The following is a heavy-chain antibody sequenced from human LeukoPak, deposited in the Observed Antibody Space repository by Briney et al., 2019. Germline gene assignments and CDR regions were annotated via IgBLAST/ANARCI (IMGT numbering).Heavy chain of an antibody. D-gene: IGHD5-24*01. Sequence: PSETLSLTCAVSGYSISSGYYWGWIRQPPGKGLEWIGYIYYSGSTNYNPSLKSRVTISVDTSKNQFSLKLSSVTAADTAVYYCAREGGGDGYNKDDDALDIWGQGTMVTVSS. CDR3: AREGGGDGYNKDDDALDI. CDR2: IYYSGST. V-gene: IGHV4-61*01. J-gene: IGHJ3*02. CDR1: GYSISSGYY.